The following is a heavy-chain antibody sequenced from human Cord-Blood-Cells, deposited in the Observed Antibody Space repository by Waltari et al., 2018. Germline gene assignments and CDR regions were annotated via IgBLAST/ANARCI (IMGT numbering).Heavy chain of an antibody. Sequence: QVQLGQAGAGVTKPGASVTVSCKRSGYPFAGCYLHWVRLAPGQGREWMGWINPNSGGTNYAQKFQGRVTMTRDTSISTAYMELSRLRSDDTAVYYCARGAGTGYWGQGTLVTVSS. D-gene: IGHD1-7*01. CDR1: GYPFAGCY. V-gene: IGHV1-2*02. CDR2: INPNSGGT. J-gene: IGHJ4*02. CDR3: ARGAGTGY.